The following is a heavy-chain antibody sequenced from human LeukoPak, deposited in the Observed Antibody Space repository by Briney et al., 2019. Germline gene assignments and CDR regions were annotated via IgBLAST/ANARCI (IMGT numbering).Heavy chain of an antibody. J-gene: IGHJ6*02. V-gene: IGHV1-69*13. CDR2: IIPIFGTA. Sequence: SVKVSCKASGGTFSNYAISWVRQAPGQGLEWMGGIIPIFGTANYAQKFQGRVTITADESTSTAYMELSSLRSEDTAVYYCARGTYGSGSYYSYYYYGMDVWGQGTTVTVSS. CDR1: GGTFSNYA. CDR3: ARGTYGSGSYYSYYYYGMDV. D-gene: IGHD3-10*01.